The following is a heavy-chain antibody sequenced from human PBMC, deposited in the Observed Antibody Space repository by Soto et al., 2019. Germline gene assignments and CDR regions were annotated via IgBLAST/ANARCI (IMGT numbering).Heavy chain of an antibody. J-gene: IGHJ4*02. CDR2: IKQDGSEK. CDR3: ARDAYYDESSGYFDY. D-gene: IGHD3-22*01. V-gene: IGHV3-7*01. Sequence: EVQLVESGGGLVQPGGSLRLSCAASGFIFNNYWMTWVRQAPGKGLEWVANIKQDGSEKYYVDSVKGRFTISRDNAKNSLYLQMNSLRADDTAVYYCARDAYYDESSGYFDYWGRGTLVTVSS. CDR1: GFIFNNYW.